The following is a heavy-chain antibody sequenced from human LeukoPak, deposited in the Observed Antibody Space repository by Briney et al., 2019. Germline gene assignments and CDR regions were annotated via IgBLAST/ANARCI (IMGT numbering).Heavy chain of an antibody. D-gene: IGHD3-3*01. Sequence: ASVKVSCKASGYTFTSYDINWVRQATGQGLEWMGWINPNSGNTSYAQKFQGRVTMTRNTSISTAYMELSSLRSENTTVYDCARGRGVNYYDFWSGYEKWFDPWGQGTLVTVSS. CDR2: INPNSGNT. CDR1: GYTFTSYD. CDR3: ARGRGVNYYDFWSGYEKWFDP. J-gene: IGHJ5*02. V-gene: IGHV1-8*01.